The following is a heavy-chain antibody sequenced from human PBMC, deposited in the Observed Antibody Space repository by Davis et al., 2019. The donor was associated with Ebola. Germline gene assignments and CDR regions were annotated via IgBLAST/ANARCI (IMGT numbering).Heavy chain of an antibody. CDR1: GGSISSYY. V-gene: IGHV4-59*05. J-gene: IGHJ4*02. Sequence: SETLSLTCAVYGGSISSYYWSWIRQPPGKGLEWIGSTYYSGSTYYNPSLKSRVTISVDTSKNQFSLKLSSVTAADTAVYYCARQERWLHTALFDYWGQGTLVTVSS. CDR3: ARQERWLHTALFDY. CDR2: TYYSGST. D-gene: IGHD5-24*01.